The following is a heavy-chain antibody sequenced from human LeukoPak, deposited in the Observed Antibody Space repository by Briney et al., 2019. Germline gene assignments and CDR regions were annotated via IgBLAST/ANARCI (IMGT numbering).Heavy chain of an antibody. V-gene: IGHV3-7*01. D-gene: IGHD1-26*01. CDR2: IKQDGSEK. Sequence: GGSLRLSCAASGFTFSSYWKSWVRQAPGKGLEWVANIKQDGSEKYYVDSVKGRFTISRDNAKNSLYLQMNSLRAEDTAVYYCARDGGGSYYTDYWGQGTLVTVSS. CDR3: ARDGGGSYYTDY. J-gene: IGHJ4*02. CDR1: GFTFSSYW.